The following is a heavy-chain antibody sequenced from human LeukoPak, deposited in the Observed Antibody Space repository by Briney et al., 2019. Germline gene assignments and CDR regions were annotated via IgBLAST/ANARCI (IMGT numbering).Heavy chain of an antibody. CDR3: ARSIGSSSWNNVDY. J-gene: IGHJ4*02. CDR1: GYTFTSYG. V-gene: IGHV1-18*01. CDR2: ISAYNGNT. D-gene: IGHD6-13*01. Sequence: ASVKVSCKASGYTFTSYGISWVRQAPGQGLEWVGWISAYNGNTNYAQKLQGRVTMTTDTSTSTAYMELRSLRSDDTAVYYCARSIGSSSWNNVDYWGQGTLVTVSS.